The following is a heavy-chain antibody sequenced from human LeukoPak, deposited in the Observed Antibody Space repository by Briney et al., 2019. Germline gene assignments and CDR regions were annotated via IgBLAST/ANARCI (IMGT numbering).Heavy chain of an antibody. D-gene: IGHD6-13*01. Sequence: GGSLRHSCAASGFTFSSYEMNWVRQAPGRGLEWVSYISGSGVTMYYADSVKGRFTISRDDAKNSLYLQMNSLRAEDTAVYYCARRDGSTWSIDYWGQGTLVTVSS. CDR2: ISGSGVTM. V-gene: IGHV3-48*03. CDR3: ARRDGSTWSIDY. CDR1: GFTFSSYE. J-gene: IGHJ4*02.